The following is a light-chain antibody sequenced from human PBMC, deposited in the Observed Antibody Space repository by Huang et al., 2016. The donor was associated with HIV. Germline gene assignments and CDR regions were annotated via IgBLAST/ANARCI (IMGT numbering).Light chain of an antibody. Sequence: DIVMTQSPDSLAVSLGERATVNCKSSQTILYSSKNKNYLAWYQQKPGQPPKLLIDWESTRESGVPDRFSGSGSGTDFTLTISSLQAEDVAVYYCQQYFETPLTFGGGTKVEIK. CDR3: QQYFETPLT. CDR1: QTILYSSKNKNY. V-gene: IGKV4-1*01. CDR2: WES. J-gene: IGKJ4*01.